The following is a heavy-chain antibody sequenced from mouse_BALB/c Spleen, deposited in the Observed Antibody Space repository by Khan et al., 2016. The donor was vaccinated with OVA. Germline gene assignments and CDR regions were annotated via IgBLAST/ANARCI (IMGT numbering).Heavy chain of an antibody. V-gene: IGHV1-4*01. CDR1: GYTFTSPT. Sequence: QVQLQQSGAELARPGASVKMSCKASGYTFTSPTMHWVKQRPGQGLEWIGYINPRSGYTNYNQKFNDKATLTADKSSSTAYLQLSRLTSADTAVYYVERRTSEYAMDYGGQGTSVTVAS. CDR3: ERRTSEYAMDY. J-gene: IGHJ4*01. D-gene: IGHD2-14*01. CDR2: INPRSGYT.